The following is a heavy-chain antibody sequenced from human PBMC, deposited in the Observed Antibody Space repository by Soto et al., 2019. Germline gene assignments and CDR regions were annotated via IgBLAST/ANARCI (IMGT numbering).Heavy chain of an antibody. CDR2: IYYSGST. CDR1: GGSISSSSYY. V-gene: IGHV4-39*01. J-gene: IGHJ4*02. D-gene: IGHD4-17*01. Sequence: QLQLQESGPGLVKPSETLSLTCTVSGGSISSSSYYWGWFRQPPGKGLEWIGSIYYSGSTYYNPSLKSRVTISVDTSKNQFSLKLSSVTAADTAVYYCARRKDYVGYYFDYWGQGTLVTVSS. CDR3: ARRKDYVGYYFDY.